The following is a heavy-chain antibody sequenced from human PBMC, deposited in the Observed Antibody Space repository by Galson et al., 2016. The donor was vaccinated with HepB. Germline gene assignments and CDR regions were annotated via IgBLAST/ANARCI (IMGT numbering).Heavy chain of an antibody. J-gene: IGHJ6*02. CDR2: IYDSGST. D-gene: IGHD3-16*01. V-gene: IGHV4-31*03. CDR3: AQDDRWGKGTGLDV. CDR1: GASINSGDFY. Sequence: TLSLTCIVSGASINSGDFYWTWIRQHPGKGLEWIGYIYDSGSTFYNPSLKSRFSISMATSRDQFSLKLTSVTAADTAVYFCAQDDRWGKGTGLDVWGQGASVTVSS.